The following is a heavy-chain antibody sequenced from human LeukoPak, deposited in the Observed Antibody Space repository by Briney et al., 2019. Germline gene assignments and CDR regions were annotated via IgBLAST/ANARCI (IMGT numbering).Heavy chain of an antibody. CDR1: GYSFTSYW. CDR3: ARNWQLVGGHWFDP. J-gene: IGHJ5*02. CDR2: IYLGESDT. Sequence: GESLKISCKGSGYSFTSYWIGWVRQIPGQGLGVMGIIYLGESDTRYSPPFQGQVTISADKSISTAYLQWSSLKASDTAVYYCARNWQLVGGHWFDPWGQGTMVTVSS. V-gene: IGHV5-51*01. D-gene: IGHD6-13*01.